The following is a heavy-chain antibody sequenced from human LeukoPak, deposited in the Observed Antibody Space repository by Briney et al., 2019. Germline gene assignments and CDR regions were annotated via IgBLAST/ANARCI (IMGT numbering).Heavy chain of an antibody. CDR1: GASISSGDYY. CDR2: IYNSETT. J-gene: IGHJ3*02. V-gene: IGHV4-30-4*01. D-gene: IGHD6-19*01. Sequence: SETLSLTCTVSGASISSGDYYWSWIRQPPGKGLEWIGYIYNSETTHYNPSLKGRITFSLDTSKNQFSLKLNSVTAADTAVYYCARAVIAVAGRRAAFDIWGQGTMVTVSS. CDR3: ARAVIAVAGRRAAFDI.